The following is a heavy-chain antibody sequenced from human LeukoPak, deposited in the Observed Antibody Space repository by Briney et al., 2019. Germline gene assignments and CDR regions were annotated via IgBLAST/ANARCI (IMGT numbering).Heavy chain of an antibody. CDR1: GFTVSNYY. V-gene: IGHV3-23*01. CDR3: AKDQPFYYDSSGYMAPFDY. D-gene: IGHD3-22*01. Sequence: SGGSLRLSCAASGFTVSNYYMSWVRQAPGKRLEWVSAISGSGGSTYYADSVKGRFTISRDNSKNTLYLQMNSLRAEDTAVYYCAKDQPFYYDSSGYMAPFDYWGQGTLVTVSS. J-gene: IGHJ4*02. CDR2: ISGSGGST.